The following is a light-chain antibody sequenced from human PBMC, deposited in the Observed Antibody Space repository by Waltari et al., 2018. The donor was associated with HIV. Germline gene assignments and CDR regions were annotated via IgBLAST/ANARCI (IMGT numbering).Light chain of an antibody. CDR3: SSYTNRSTYV. CDR1: SSDVGGYKF. V-gene: IGLV2-14*03. J-gene: IGLJ1*01. CDR2: DVS. Sequence: QSALTQPASVSGSPGQSITIPCPGTSSDVGGYKFVSWYQQHPGKTPKLMIYDVSNRPSGVSNRFSGSKSGNTASLTISGLQAEDEADYYCSSYTNRSTYVFGTGTKVTVL.